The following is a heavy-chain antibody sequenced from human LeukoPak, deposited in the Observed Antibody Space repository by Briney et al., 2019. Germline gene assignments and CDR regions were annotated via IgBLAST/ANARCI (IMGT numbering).Heavy chain of an antibody. Sequence: GGSLRLSCAASGFTFSNYNMHWVRQAPGKGLEWVAVIWYDGIDKYYADSVEGRFTISRDTSKDTLYLQMDSLRAEDSAVYYCARAAGQPLYYFDYWGQGILVTVSS. V-gene: IGHV3-33*01. CDR3: ARAAGQPLYYFDY. CDR1: GFTFSNYN. J-gene: IGHJ4*02. D-gene: IGHD6-19*01. CDR2: IWYDGIDK.